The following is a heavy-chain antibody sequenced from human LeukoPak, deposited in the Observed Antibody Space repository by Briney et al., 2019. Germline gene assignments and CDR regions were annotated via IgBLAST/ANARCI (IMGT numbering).Heavy chain of an antibody. Sequence: QPGRSLRLSCAASGFTFSSYGMHWVRQAPGKGLEWVAVIWYDGSNKYYADSVKGRFTISRDNSKNTLYLQMNSLRAEDTAVYYCARGKGYSYGYYFDYWGQGTLVTVSS. CDR3: ARGKGYSYGYYFDY. D-gene: IGHD5-18*01. CDR2: IWYDGSNK. CDR1: GFTFSSYG. V-gene: IGHV3-33*01. J-gene: IGHJ4*02.